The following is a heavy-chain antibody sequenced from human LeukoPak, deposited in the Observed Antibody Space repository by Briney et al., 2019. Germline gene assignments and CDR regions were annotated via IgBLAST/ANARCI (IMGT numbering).Heavy chain of an antibody. D-gene: IGHD6-13*01. CDR3: ARPVISAAGHNWFDP. CDR2: IYYSGST. Sequence: SETLSLTCTVSGGSISSYYWSWIRQPPGKGLEWIGYIYYSGSTNYNPSLKSRVTISVDTSKNQFSLKLSSVTAADTAVYYCARPVISAAGHNWFDPWGQGTLVTVSS. J-gene: IGHJ5*02. V-gene: IGHV4-59*08. CDR1: GGSISSYY.